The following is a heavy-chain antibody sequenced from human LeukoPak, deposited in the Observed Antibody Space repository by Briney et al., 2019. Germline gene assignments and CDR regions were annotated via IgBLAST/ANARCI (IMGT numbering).Heavy chain of an antibody. V-gene: IGHV3-11*06. J-gene: IGHJ1*01. CDR1: GFIFSDYY. D-gene: IGHD3/OR15-3a*01. Sequence: PGGSLRLSCAASGFIFSDYYMSWIRQTPEKGLEWLSYISSSSGYKNYADFLKGRFTISRDNAKNSVYLQMNSLSAEDTAVYYCARQGLYDSSDFWTFQHWGQGTLVTVSS. CDR3: ARQGLYDSSDFWTFQH. CDR2: ISSSSGYK.